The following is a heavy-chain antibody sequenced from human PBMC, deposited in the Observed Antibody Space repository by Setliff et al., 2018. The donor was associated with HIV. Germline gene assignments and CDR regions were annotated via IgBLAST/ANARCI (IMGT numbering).Heavy chain of an antibody. CDR3: ARARGIIIPYHYYMDV. D-gene: IGHD3-10*01. J-gene: IGHJ6*03. CDR2: IYPSGTI. CDR1: AASIRNSY. V-gene: IGHV4-4*07. Sequence: SETLSLTCTVSAASIRNSYWTWIRQPAGKGLEWIGRIYPSGTINYNPSLKSRVTMSVDTSKNQFSLRLTSVSAADTAVYYCARARGIIIPYHYYMDVWGKGTTVTVSS.